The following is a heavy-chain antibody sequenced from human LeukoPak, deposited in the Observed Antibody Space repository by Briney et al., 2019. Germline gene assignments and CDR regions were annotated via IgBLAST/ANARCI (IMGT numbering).Heavy chain of an antibody. V-gene: IGHV1-2*02. Sequence: GASVKVSCKASGYTFTGYYMHWVRRAPGQGLEWMGWINPNSGGTNYAQKFQGRVTMTRDTSISTAYMELSRLRSDDTAVYYCARRRWNDGNQNGFEIWGQGTMVTVSS. CDR1: GYTFTGYY. CDR3: ARRRWNDGNQNGFEI. D-gene: IGHD1-1*01. CDR2: INPNSGGT. J-gene: IGHJ3*02.